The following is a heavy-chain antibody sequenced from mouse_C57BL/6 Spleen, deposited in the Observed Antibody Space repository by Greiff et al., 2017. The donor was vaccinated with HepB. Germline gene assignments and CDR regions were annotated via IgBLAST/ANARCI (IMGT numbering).Heavy chain of an antibody. CDR3: ARRRDGSSYWYFDV. J-gene: IGHJ1*03. V-gene: IGHV1-64*01. Sequence: QVQLQQPGAELVKPGASVKLSCKASGYTFTSYWMHWVKQRPGQGLEWIGMIHPNSGSTNYNEKFKSKATLTVDKSSSTAYMQLSSLTSEASAVYYWARRRDGSSYWYFDVWGTGTTVTVSA. D-gene: IGHD1-1*01. CDR2: IHPNSGST. CDR1: GYTFTSYW.